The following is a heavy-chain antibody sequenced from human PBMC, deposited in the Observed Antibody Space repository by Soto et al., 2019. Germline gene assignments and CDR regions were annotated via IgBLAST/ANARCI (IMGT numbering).Heavy chain of an antibody. CDR2: IYSGGST. D-gene: IGHD2-15*01. CDR1: GFTVSSNY. J-gene: IGHJ4*02. V-gene: IGHV3-66*01. CDR3: ARAPPTGVVVVAATPTDY. Sequence: EVQLVDSGGGLVQPGGSLRLSCAASGFTVSSNYMSWVRQAPGKGLEWVSVIYSGGSTYYADSVKGRFTISRDNSKNTLYLQMNSLRAEDTAVYYCARAPPTGVVVVAATPTDYWGQGTLVTVSS.